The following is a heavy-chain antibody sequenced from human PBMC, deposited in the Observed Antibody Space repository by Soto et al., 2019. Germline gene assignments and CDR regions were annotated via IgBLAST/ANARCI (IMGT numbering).Heavy chain of an antibody. J-gene: IGHJ4*02. CDR1: GFTFSNYG. Sequence: QVQLVESGGGVVQPGRSLRLSCASSGFTFSNYGMHWVRQAPGKGPEWVAVIWYDGSNKYYADSVKGRFTISRDNSKNTLYLQMNSLRAEDTDVYYCASALETGDYWGQGTLVTVSS. V-gene: IGHV3-33*01. CDR3: ASALETGDY. CDR2: IWYDGSNK. D-gene: IGHD3-10*01.